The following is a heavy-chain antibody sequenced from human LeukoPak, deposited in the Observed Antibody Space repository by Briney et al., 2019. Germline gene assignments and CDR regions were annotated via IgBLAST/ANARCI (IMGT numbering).Heavy chain of an antibody. V-gene: IGHV1-69*04. CDR1: GGTFSSYA. Sequence: SVKVSCKASGGTFSSYAISWVRQAPGQRLEWMGRIIPILGIANYAQKFQGRVTITADKSTSTAYMELSSLRSEDTAVYYCARDPHNTIKTSYYFDYWGQGTLVTVSS. J-gene: IGHJ4*02. CDR3: ARDPHNTIKTSYYFDY. CDR2: IIPILGIA. D-gene: IGHD3-9*01.